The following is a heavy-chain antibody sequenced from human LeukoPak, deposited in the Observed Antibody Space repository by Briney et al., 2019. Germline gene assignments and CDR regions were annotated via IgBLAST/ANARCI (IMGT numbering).Heavy chain of an antibody. Sequence: SETLSLTRILSGDSLTSNNYFWGWIRQSPGKGLEWLGSIYYSGVTYYGPSFKSRLTISLDTSNNQFSLRLDSVTAADTALYYCARRSFCAGDCLCLDYWGQGILVTVSS. CDR3: ARRSFCAGDCLCLDY. V-gene: IGHV4-39*01. D-gene: IGHD2-21*02. J-gene: IGHJ4*02. CDR2: IYYSGVT. CDR1: GDSLTSNNYF.